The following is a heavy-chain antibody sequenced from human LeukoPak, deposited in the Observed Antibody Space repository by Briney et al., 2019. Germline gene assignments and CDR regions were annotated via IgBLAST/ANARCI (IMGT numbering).Heavy chain of an antibody. CDR2: IKQDGSEK. CDR1: GGSFSGYY. Sequence: ETLSLTCAVYGGSFSGYYWSWVRQAPGKGLEWVANIKQDGSEKYYVDSVKGRFTISRDNAKNSLYLQMNSLRAEDTAVYYCAREGAVAGPGYYFDYWGQGTLVTVSS. CDR3: AREGAVAGPGYYFDY. V-gene: IGHV3-7*01. D-gene: IGHD6-19*01. J-gene: IGHJ4*02.